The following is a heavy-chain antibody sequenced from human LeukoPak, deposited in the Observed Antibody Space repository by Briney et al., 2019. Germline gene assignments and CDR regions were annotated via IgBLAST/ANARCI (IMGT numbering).Heavy chain of an antibody. D-gene: IGHD5-18*01. V-gene: IGHV3-23*01. CDR3: TKDLGYSYGYDY. Sequence: PGVSLRLSCAASGFTFSSYAMSWLRQAPGKGLEWVSAISGSGGSTYYADSVKGRFTISRDNSKDTLYLQMNSLRAAAMAVYDCTKDLGYSYGYDYWGQGTLVTVSS. J-gene: IGHJ4*01. CDR2: ISGSGGST. CDR1: GFTFSSYA.